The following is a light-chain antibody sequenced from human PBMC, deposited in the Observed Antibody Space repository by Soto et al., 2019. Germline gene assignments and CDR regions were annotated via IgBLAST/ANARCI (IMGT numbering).Light chain of an antibody. J-gene: IGKJ4*01. CDR2: AAS. CDR1: QSISSH. V-gene: IGKV1-9*01. CDR3: QHLDSFPLA. Sequence: DIQLTQSPSFLSASVGDRVTITCRVSQSISSHVAWYRQKSGKAPMLLIYAASTLQSGVPSRFSGSGSGTEFTLTISSLHPEDFATYYCQHLDSFPLAFGGGTTVEI.